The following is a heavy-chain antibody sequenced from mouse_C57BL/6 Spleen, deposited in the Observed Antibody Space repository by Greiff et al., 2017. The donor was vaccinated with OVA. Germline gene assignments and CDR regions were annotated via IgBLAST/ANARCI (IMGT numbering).Heavy chain of an antibody. CDR2: IYPGDGDT. CDR3: ARGENYYGSSGAMDY. V-gene: IGHV1-82*01. CDR1: GYAFSSSW. Sequence: VQRVESGPELVKPGASVKISCKASGYAFSSSWMNWVKQRPGKGLEWIGRIYPGDGDTNYNGKFKGKATLTADKSSSTAYMQLSSLTSEDSAVYFCARGENYYGSSGAMDYWGQGTSVTVSS. D-gene: IGHD1-1*01. J-gene: IGHJ4*01.